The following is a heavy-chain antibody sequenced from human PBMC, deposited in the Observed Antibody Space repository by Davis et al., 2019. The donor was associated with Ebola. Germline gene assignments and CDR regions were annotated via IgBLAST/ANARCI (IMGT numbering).Heavy chain of an antibody. Sequence: GESLKISCTASGFKFADYAMSWFRQVPGKGLEWVGFIRSNDYRGTAKYAASVKGRFSISREDSKSTIYLQMDSLKTEDTAVYYCSRDFYIWRSYRHDAFDIWGQGTMVTVSS. D-gene: IGHD3-16*02. CDR2: IRSNDYRGTA. J-gene: IGHJ3*02. CDR1: GFKFADYA. V-gene: IGHV3-49*03. CDR3: SRDFYIWRSYRHDAFDI.